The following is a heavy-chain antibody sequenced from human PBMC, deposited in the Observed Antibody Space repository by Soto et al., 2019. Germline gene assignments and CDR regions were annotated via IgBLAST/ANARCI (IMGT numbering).Heavy chain of an antibody. CDR2: IYYSGST. CDR1: GGSISSSSYY. V-gene: IGHV4-39*01. Sequence: SETLSLTCTVSGGSISSSSYYWGWIRQPPGKGLEWIGSIYYSGSTYYNPSLKSRVTISVDTSKNQFSLKLSSVTAADTAVYYCAGGYSSGWSGFDYWGQGTLVTVSS. CDR3: AGGYSSGWSGFDY. J-gene: IGHJ4*02. D-gene: IGHD6-19*01.